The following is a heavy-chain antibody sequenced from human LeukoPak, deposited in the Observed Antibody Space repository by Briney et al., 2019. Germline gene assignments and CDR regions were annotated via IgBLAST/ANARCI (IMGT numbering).Heavy chain of an antibody. V-gene: IGHV3-66*01. Sequence: GGSLRLSCAASGFTVSSSYMSWVRQAPGKGLEWVSVIYSGGSTYYADSVKGRFIISRDISKNTLFLQMNSLRAEDTAVYHCTRDHHPMTTNWYYGMDVWGQGTTVTVSS. J-gene: IGHJ6*02. CDR3: TRDHHPMTTNWYYGMDV. CDR1: GFTVSSSY. D-gene: IGHD1-1*01. CDR2: IYSGGST.